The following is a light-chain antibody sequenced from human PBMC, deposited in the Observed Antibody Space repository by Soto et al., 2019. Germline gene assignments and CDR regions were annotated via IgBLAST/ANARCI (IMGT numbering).Light chain of an antibody. Sequence: EIVLTQSPDTLSLSPGETATLSCRASQSISDYLAWYQQKPGQAPRLVIFDAFHRATGVPARFSGGGSGTDYTLTISRLEPEDFAVYFCQHRFNWPITFGQGTRLETK. V-gene: IGKV3-11*01. CDR3: QHRFNWPIT. CDR2: DAF. CDR1: QSISDY. J-gene: IGKJ5*01.